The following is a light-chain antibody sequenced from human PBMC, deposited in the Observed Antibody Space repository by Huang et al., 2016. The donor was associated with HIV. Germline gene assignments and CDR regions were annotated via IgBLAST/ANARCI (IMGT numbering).Light chain of an antibody. Sequence: EVVMTQFPATLSVSPGARATLSCRASESVDNNLAWYQQRPGQAPRFLIYGASTRATDVAARFSGGGSGTDFTLTINNLQSEDSAVYYCQQYDKWPPFTFGQGTNVEIK. CDR3: QQYDKWPPFT. V-gene: IGKV3-15*01. J-gene: IGKJ2*01. CDR2: GAS. CDR1: ESVDNN.